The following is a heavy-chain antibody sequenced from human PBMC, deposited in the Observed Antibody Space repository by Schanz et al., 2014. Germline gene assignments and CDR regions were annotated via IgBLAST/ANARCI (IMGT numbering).Heavy chain of an antibody. J-gene: IGHJ4*02. V-gene: IGHV1-69*04. CDR2: IIPIHGIV. CDR1: GGTFSTYP. D-gene: IGHD6-6*01. Sequence: QVQLVQSGAEVKKPGSSMKVSCKASGGTFSTYPINWLRQAPGQGLEWMGRIIPIHGIVNYAQRFQDRVRITADKSTSTAYMELRSLRSDDTAVYYCARDQSPYTNSSDVRYFDYWGQGSLVTVSS. CDR3: ARDQSPYTNSSDVRYFDY.